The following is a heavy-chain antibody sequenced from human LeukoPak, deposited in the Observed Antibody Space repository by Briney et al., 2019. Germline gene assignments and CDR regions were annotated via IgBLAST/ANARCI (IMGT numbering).Heavy chain of an antibody. Sequence: GGSLRLSCAASGFTFSSYWMHWVRQATGKGLVWVSRIKSDGSTNYADSVKGRFTISRDNAKNTVSLQMNSLRAEDTGVYYCARAPSEIGGYYPEYFRHWGQGTLVTVSS. V-gene: IGHV3-74*01. J-gene: IGHJ1*01. D-gene: IGHD3-22*01. CDR2: IKSDGST. CDR1: GFTFSSYW. CDR3: ARAPSEIGGYYPEYFRH.